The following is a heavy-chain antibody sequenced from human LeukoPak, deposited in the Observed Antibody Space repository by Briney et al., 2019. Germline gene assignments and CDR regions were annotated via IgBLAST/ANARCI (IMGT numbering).Heavy chain of an antibody. J-gene: IGHJ3*02. Sequence: GGSLRLSCAASGFTFSSYSMSWVRQAPGKGLEWVSSISSSSSYIYYADSVKGRFTISRDNSKNTLYLQMNSLRAEDTAVYYCAKDIQPSFRAAAGTYAFDIWGQGTMVTVSS. D-gene: IGHD6-13*01. V-gene: IGHV3-21*04. CDR2: ISSSSSYI. CDR3: AKDIQPSFRAAAGTYAFDI. CDR1: GFTFSSYS.